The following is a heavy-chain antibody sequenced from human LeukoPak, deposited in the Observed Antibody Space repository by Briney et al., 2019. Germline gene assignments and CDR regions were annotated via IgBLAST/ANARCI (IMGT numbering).Heavy chain of an antibody. D-gene: IGHD3-10*01. CDR3: ARGALNHCYGSGREGLSY. V-gene: IGHV4-34*01. CDR1: GGSFSGYY. CDR2: INHSGST. Sequence: SETLSLTCAVYGGSFSGYYWSWIRQPPGKGLEWIGEINHSGSTNYNPSLKSRVTISIDTSKNQFSLKLSSVTAADTAVYYCARGALNHCYGSGREGLSYWGQGTLVTVSS. J-gene: IGHJ4*02.